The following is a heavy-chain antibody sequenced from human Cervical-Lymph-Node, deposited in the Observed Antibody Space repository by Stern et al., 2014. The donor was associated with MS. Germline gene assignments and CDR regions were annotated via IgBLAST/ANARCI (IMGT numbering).Heavy chain of an antibody. J-gene: IGHJ6*02. CDR1: GYTFTNNW. D-gene: IGHD1-1*01. V-gene: IGHV5-51*04. Sequence: EVQLVESGAEVKKPGESLKISCKGSGYTFTNNWIAWVRQMPGKGLEWMGIIYPDDSDIRYSPSLQGPVTLSADKPLRTAYLPWSSLKAADSAVYYWARHPPRRKWDDPNYGMDVWGQGTTVTVSS. CDR3: ARHPPRRKWDDPNYGMDV. CDR2: IYPDDSDI.